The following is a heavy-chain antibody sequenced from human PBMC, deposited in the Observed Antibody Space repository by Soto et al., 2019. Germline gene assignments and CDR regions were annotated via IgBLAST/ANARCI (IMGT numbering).Heavy chain of an antibody. V-gene: IGHV3-23*01. D-gene: IGHD3-22*01. J-gene: IGHJ4*02. Sequence: PGGSLRLSCAVSGFTFSSYAMSWVRQAPGKGLEWVSGISGSGGSTYYADSVKGRFTISRDNSKNTLYLQMNSLRAEDTAVYYCAKISLDSSGYYSYFDSWGQGTLVTVSS. CDR1: GFTFSSYA. CDR2: ISGSGGST. CDR3: AKISLDSSGYYSYFDS.